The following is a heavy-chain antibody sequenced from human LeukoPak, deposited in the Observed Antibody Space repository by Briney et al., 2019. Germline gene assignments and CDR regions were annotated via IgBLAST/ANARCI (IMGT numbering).Heavy chain of an antibody. V-gene: IGHV3-21*01. Sequence: GGSLRLSCAASGFTFSRYWMHWVRQAPGKGLEWVSSISSSSSYIYYADSVKGRFTISRDNAKNSLYLQMNSLRAEDTAVYYCARALPSPLYSGSYADAFDIWGQGTMVTVSS. CDR1: GFTFSRYW. CDR3: ARALPSPLYSGSYADAFDI. D-gene: IGHD1-26*01. J-gene: IGHJ3*02. CDR2: ISSSSSYI.